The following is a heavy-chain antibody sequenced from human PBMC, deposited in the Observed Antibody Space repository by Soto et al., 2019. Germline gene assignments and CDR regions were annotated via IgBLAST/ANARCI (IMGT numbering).Heavy chain of an antibody. D-gene: IGHD3-16*01. CDR1: GGSISSGNSYS. V-gene: IGHV4-30-2*01. CDR2: ISHTGST. CDR3: ARAVAPYLGTWFDP. Sequence: TSETLSLTCAVSGGSISSGNSYSWSWIRQPPGKGLEWIGSISHTGSTSYNPSLKGRVTMSVDKSENQFSLKLSSVTAADMAVYYCARAVAPYLGTWFDPWGQGTLVTVSS. J-gene: IGHJ5*02.